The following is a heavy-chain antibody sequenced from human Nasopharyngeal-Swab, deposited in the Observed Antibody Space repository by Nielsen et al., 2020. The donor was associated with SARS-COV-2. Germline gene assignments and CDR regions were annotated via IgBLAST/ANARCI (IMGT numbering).Heavy chain of an antibody. J-gene: IGHJ4*02. CDR1: DGSLTSFF. D-gene: IGHD5-24*01. CDR2: IYYNGRT. Sequence: GSLRLSCSVSDGSLTSFFWSWIRQPPGKELEWLGYIYYNGRTTYNPSLKSRVTISVDTSNNQFSLKVASVTTADTAVYYCARAIEAYGPRDVANEDFWGRGTLVTVSS. CDR3: ARAIEAYGPRDVANEDF. V-gene: IGHV4-59*01.